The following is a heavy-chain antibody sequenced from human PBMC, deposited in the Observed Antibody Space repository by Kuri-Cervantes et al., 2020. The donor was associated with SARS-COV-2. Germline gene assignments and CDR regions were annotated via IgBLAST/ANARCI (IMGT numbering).Heavy chain of an antibody. CDR2: ISSSSSTI. J-gene: IGHJ2*01. CDR3: ARDYAQPTWGGNWYFDL. Sequence: GESLKISCAASGFTFSSYSMNWVRQAPGKGLEWASYISSSSSTIYYADSVKGRFTISRDNAKNTLYLQMNSLRAEDTVVYYCARDYAQPTWGGNWYFDLWGRGTLVTVSS. CDR1: GFTFSSYS. D-gene: IGHD3-16*01. V-gene: IGHV3-48*04.